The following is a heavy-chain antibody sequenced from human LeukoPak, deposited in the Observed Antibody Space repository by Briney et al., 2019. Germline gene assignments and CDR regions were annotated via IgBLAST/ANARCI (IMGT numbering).Heavy chain of an antibody. CDR3: ARDRRYYDTSGSPLGWFDP. Sequence: SETLSLTCTVSGDSISSQYWSWIRQPPGKGLEWIGYINYSGSTNYSPSIKSRVTMSVDTSKNQFSLKLSSVTAADTAVYYCARDRRYYDTSGSPLGWFDPWGQGTLVTVSS. J-gene: IGHJ5*02. CDR2: INYSGST. CDR1: GDSISSQY. V-gene: IGHV4-59*11. D-gene: IGHD3-22*01.